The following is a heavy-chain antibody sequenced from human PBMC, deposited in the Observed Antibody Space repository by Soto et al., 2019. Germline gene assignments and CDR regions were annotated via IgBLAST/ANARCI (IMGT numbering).Heavy chain of an antibody. CDR2: IIPIFGTA. CDR3: ARDYDISTGYHKDYYYYGMDV. CDR1: GGTFSSYA. J-gene: IGHJ6*02. D-gene: IGHD3-9*01. V-gene: IGHV1-69*13. Sequence: SVKVSCKASGGTFSSYAISWVRQAPGQGLEWMGGIIPIFGTANYAQKFQGRVTITADESTSTAYMELSSLRSEDTAVYYCARDYDISTGYHKDYYYYGMDVCGQGTTVTVSS.